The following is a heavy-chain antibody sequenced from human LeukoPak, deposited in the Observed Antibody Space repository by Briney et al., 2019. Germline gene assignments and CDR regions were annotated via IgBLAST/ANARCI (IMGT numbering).Heavy chain of an antibody. CDR1: GFTFSSYE. D-gene: IGHD1-26*01. Sequence: PGGSLRLSCAASGFTFSSYEMNWVRQAPGKGLERVSYISSSGSTIYYADSVKGRFTISRDNAKNSLYLQMNSLRAEDTAVYYCAGGWEGASGMNGMDVWGQGTTVTVSS. CDR3: AGGWEGASGMNGMDV. J-gene: IGHJ6*02. V-gene: IGHV3-48*03. CDR2: ISSSGSTI.